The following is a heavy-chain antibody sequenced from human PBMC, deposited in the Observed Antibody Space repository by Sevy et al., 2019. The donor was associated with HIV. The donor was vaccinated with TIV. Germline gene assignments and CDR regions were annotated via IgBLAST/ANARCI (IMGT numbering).Heavy chain of an antibody. D-gene: IGHD5-12*01. J-gene: IGHJ4*02. CDR1: GFTFDDYA. CDR2: ISWNSGSI. V-gene: IGHV3-9*01. Sequence: GGSLRLSCAASGFTFDDYAMHWVRQAPGKGLERVSGISWNSGSIGYADSVKGRFTISRDNAKNSLYLQMNSLRAEDTALYYCAKDRRDGYNSGGYFDYWGQGTLVTVSS. CDR3: AKDRRDGYNSGGYFDY.